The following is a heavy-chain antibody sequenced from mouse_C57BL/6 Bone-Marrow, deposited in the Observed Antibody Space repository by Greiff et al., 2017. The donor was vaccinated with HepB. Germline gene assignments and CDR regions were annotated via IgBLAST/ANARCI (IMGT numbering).Heavy chain of an antibody. CDR1: GYTFTSYW. J-gene: IGHJ3*01. CDR3: ARYYYGSSYVASWFAY. Sequence: QVQLKQPGAELVKPGASVKMSCKASGYTFTSYWITWVKQRPGQGLEWIGDIYPGSGSTNYNEKFKSKATLTVDTSSSTAYMQLSSLTSEDSAVYYCARYYYGSSYVASWFAYWGQGTLVTVSA. CDR2: IYPGSGST. D-gene: IGHD1-1*01. V-gene: IGHV1-55*01.